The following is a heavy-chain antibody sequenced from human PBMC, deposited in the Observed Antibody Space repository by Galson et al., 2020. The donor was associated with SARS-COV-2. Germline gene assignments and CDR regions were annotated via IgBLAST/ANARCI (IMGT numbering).Heavy chain of an antibody. J-gene: IGHJ6*03. CDR3: ARDFWSGPLPYYYMDV. CDR2: IIPIFGTA. D-gene: IGHD3-3*01. V-gene: IGHV1-69*13. Sequence: SVKVSCKASGGTFSSYAISWVRQAPGQGLEWMGGIIPIFGTANYAQKFQGRVTITADESTSTAYMELSSLRSEDTAVYYCARDFWSGPLPYYYMDVWGKGTTVTVSS. CDR1: GGTFSSYA.